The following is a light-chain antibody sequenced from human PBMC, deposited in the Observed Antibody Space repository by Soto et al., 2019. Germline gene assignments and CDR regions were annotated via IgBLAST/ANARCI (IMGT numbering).Light chain of an antibody. CDR1: QTGRTNY. CDR3: QQYSDSPLT. CDR2: GAS. J-gene: IGKJ4*01. V-gene: IGKV3-20*01. Sequence: EIVLTQSPGTLSLSPGEGATLSCRASQTGRTNYLAWFQRKPGEAPRLLIYGASSRATGIPDRFSGSGSGTDFTLTINRLEPEDFAVYFCQQYSDSPLTFGGGTKVEIK.